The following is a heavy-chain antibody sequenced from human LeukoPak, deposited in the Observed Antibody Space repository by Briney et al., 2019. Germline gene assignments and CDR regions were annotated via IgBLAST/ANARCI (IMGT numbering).Heavy chain of an antibody. J-gene: IGHJ4*02. CDR3: ERDELPTYCYGSGSHVYY. CDR2: ISAYNCNT. V-gene: IGHV1-18*01. Sequence: ASVKVSCKASGYTFTSYGISWVRQAPGQGLEWMGWISAYNCNTNYAQKLQGRVTMTTDTSTSTAYMELRSLRSDDTAVYYCERDELPTYCYGSGSHVYYWGQRTLVTVSS. CDR1: GYTFTSYG. D-gene: IGHD3-10*01.